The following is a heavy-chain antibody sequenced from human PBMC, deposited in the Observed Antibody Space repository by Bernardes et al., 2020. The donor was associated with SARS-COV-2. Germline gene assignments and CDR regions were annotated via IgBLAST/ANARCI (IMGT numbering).Heavy chain of an antibody. J-gene: IGHJ4*02. CDR1: GFTVCSHY. D-gene: IGHD3-10*01. CDR3: AKDARFGIDAWFSVSDY. Sequence: GSLRPSCSASGFTVCSHYMIWVLQAPGKGLECVSVIYSVGDTYYADSVKGRFTISRDNAKNTLYLQMNSLRAEDTAVYFCAKDARFGIDAWFSVSDYWGQGTLVTVSS. V-gene: IGHV3-53*01. CDR2: IYSVGDT.